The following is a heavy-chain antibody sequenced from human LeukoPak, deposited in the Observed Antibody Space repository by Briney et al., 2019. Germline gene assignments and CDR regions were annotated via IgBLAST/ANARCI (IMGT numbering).Heavy chain of an antibody. V-gene: IGHV1-69*04. CDR2: IIPILGIA. CDR3: ARDRASIVVVAATLYNWFDP. J-gene: IGHJ5*02. D-gene: IGHD2-15*01. CDR1: GGTFSSYA. Sequence: ASVKVSCKASGGTFSSYAISWMRQAPGQGLEWMGRIIPILGIANYAQKFQGRVTITADKSTSTAYMELSSLRSEDTAVYYCARDRASIVVVAATLYNWFDPWGQGTLVTVSS.